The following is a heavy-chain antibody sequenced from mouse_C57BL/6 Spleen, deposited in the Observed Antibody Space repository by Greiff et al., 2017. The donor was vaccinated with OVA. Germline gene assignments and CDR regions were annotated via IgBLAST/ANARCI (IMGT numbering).Heavy chain of an antibody. CDR1: GYTFTDYY. D-gene: IGHD1-1*01. CDR2: INPYNGGT. V-gene: IGHV1-19*01. CDR3: ARSPPYGSSYDYAMDY. J-gene: IGHJ4*01. Sequence: VQLQQSGPVLVKPGASVKMSCKASGYTFTDYYMNWVKQSHGKSLEWIGVINPYNGGTSYNQKFKGKATLTVDKSSSTAYLELNSLTSEDSAVYYCARSPPYGSSYDYAMDYWGQGTSVTVSS.